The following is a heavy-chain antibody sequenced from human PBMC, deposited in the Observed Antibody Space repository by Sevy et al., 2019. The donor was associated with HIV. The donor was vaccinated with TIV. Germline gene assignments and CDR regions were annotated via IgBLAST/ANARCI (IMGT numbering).Heavy chain of an antibody. CDR3: AKNRPPGGRLFSRHGMDV. V-gene: IGHV3-30*18. J-gene: IGHJ6*02. CDR1: GFTFGTYD. CDR2: ISSDGSYR. D-gene: IGHD3-16*01. Sequence: GESLKISCAASGFTFGTYDMHWVRQAPGKGLEWVAMISSDGSYRYYADSVRGRFSMSRDNSKNTMYLQISGLLNEDTAVYYCAKNRPPGGRLFSRHGMDVWGRGTTVTVSS.